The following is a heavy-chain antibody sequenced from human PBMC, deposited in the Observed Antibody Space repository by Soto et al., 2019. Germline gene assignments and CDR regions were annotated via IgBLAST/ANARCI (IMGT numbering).Heavy chain of an antibody. D-gene: IGHD3-22*01. CDR1: GFSLSTSGMC. CDR3: ARMRRYYYDSSGYPSPAFDI. J-gene: IGHJ3*02. Sequence: GSGPTLVNPTQTLTLTCTFSGFSLSTSGMCVSWIRQPPGKALEWLARIDWDDDKYYSTSLKTRLTISKDTSKNQVVLTMTNMDPVDTATYYCARMRRYYYDSSGYPSPAFDIWGQGTMVTVSS. CDR2: IDWDDDK. V-gene: IGHV2-70*11.